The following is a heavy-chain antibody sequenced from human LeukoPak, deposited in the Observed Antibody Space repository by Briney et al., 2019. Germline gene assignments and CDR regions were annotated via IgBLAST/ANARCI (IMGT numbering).Heavy chain of an antibody. Sequence: GASVKVSCKASGYTFTSYAMHWVRQAPGQRLEWMGWINAGNGNTKYSQKFQGRVTITRDTSASTAYMELSSLRSEDTAVYYCARSPPAATTGDFDYWGQGTLVTVSS. CDR3: ARSPPAATTGDFDY. J-gene: IGHJ4*02. CDR1: GYTFTSYA. D-gene: IGHD5-12*01. V-gene: IGHV1-3*01. CDR2: INAGNGNT.